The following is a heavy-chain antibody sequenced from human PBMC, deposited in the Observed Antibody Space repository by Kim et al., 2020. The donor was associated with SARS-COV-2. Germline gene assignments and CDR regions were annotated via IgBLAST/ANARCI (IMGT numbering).Heavy chain of an antibody. V-gene: IGHV3-11*04. CDR3: ARIGDRATKD. Sequence: GGSLRLSCAASGFTFSDHYMTWIRQAPGKGLEWISYISSSGSTIYYADSVKGRFTISRDNAKNSLFLQMNSLRAEDMALYYCARIGDRATKDWGQGTLVTVSS. CDR1: GFTFSDHY. D-gene: IGHD3-16*01. CDR2: ISSSGSTI. J-gene: IGHJ4*02.